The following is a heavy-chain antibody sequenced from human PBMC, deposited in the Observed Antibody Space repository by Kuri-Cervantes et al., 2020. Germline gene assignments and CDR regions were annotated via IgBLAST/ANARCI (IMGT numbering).Heavy chain of an antibody. J-gene: IGHJ5*02. V-gene: IGHV1-18*01. CDR1: GGTFSSYA. CDR3: ARDGGSGGKFDP. Sequence: ASVKVSCKASGGTFSSYAISWVRQAPGQGLEWMGWISAYNGNTNYAQKLQGRVTMTTDTSTSTAYMELRNLRSDDTAVYYCARDGGSGGKFDPWGQGTLVTVSS. CDR2: ISAYNGNT. D-gene: IGHD3-10*01.